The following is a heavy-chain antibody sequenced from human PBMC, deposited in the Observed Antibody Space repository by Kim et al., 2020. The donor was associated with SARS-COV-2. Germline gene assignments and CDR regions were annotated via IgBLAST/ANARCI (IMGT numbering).Heavy chain of an antibody. J-gene: IGHJ6*02. D-gene: IGHD3-16*02. V-gene: IGHV1-18*01. Sequence: ASVKVSCKASGYTFTSYGISWVRQAPGQGLEWMGWISAYNGNTNYAQKFQGRVTMTTDTSTSTAYMELRSLRSDDTAVYYCARDLRKVINYYGMDVWGQGTTVIVSS. CDR3: ARDLRKVINYYGMDV. CDR1: GYTFTSYG. CDR2: ISAYNGNT.